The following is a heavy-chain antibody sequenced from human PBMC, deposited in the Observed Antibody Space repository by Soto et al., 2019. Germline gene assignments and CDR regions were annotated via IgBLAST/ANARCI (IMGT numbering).Heavy chain of an antibody. J-gene: IGHJ5*02. V-gene: IGHV3-74*01. CDR1: GFTFSSSW. D-gene: IGHD3-16*01. CDR3: ARVARGAWGVFDP. CDR2: IDYDGGTT. Sequence: EVQLVESGGGLVQPGGSLRLSCAASGFTFSSSWMHWVRQAPGKGLEWVSRIDYDGGTTNYADSVKGRFTISRDNAKNALYLQMSSLTAEDTAVYYCARVARGAWGVFDPWGQGTLVTVSP.